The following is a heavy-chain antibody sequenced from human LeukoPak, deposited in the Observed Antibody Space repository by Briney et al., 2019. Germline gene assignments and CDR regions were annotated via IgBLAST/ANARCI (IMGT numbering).Heavy chain of an antibody. V-gene: IGHV3-30*02. CDR3: ARDHSSSWSAAIYYYYYYYMDV. CDR1: GFTFSSYG. CDR2: IRYDGSNK. D-gene: IGHD6-13*01. J-gene: IGHJ6*03. Sequence: GGSLRLSCAASGFTFSSYGMHWVRQAPGKGLEWVAFIRYDGSNKYYADSVKGRFTISRDNSKNTLYLQMNSLRAEDTAVYYCARDHSSSWSAAIYYYYYYYMDVWGKGTTVTVSS.